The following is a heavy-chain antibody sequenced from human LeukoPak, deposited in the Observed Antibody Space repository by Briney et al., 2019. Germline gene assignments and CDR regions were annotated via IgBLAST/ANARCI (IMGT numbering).Heavy chain of an antibody. CDR1: GLTFSSYA. CDR2: ISGSGGST. CDR3: AKVPYSSGRSTAFDI. J-gene: IGHJ3*02. Sequence: PGGSLRLSCAASGLTFSSYAMSWVRQAPGKGLEWVSAISGSGGSTYYADSVKGRFTISRDNSKNTLYLQMNSLRAEDTAVYYCAKVPYSSGRSTAFDIWGQGTMVTVSS. D-gene: IGHD3-22*01. V-gene: IGHV3-23*01.